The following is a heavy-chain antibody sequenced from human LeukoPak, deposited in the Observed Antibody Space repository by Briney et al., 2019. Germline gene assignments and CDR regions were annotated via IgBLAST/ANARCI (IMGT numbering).Heavy chain of an antibody. J-gene: IGHJ4*02. D-gene: IGHD3-3*01. Sequence: GGTLRLSCAASGFTFSSYGMSWVRQAPGKGLEWVSGISGSGGTTYYADSVKGRFTISRDNSKITLYLQMNSLRAEDTAVYYCASEIIFGSFDYWGQGTLVTVSS. CDR2: ISGSGGTT. V-gene: IGHV3-23*01. CDR3: ASEIIFGSFDY. CDR1: GFTFSSYG.